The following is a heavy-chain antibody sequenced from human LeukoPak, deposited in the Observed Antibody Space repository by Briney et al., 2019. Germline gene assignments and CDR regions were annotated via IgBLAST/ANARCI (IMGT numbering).Heavy chain of an antibody. Sequence: GGSLRLSCAASGFTFDDYAMHWVRQAPGKGLEWVSPISGDGGSTYYADSVKGRFTISRDNAKNSLYLQLNSLRAEDTAVYYCASTFDHWGQGTLVTVSS. J-gene: IGHJ4*02. V-gene: IGHV3-43*02. CDR2: ISGDGGST. CDR1: GFTFDDYA. CDR3: ASTFDH.